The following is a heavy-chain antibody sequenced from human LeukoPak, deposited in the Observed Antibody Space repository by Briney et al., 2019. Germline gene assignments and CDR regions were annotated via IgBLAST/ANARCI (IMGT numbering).Heavy chain of an antibody. CDR2: INHSGST. CDR3: ARDQGQLPIDY. CDR1: GGSFSGYY. J-gene: IGHJ4*02. D-gene: IGHD2-2*01. Sequence: SETLSLTRAVYGGSFSGYYWSWIRQPPGKGLEWIGEINHSGSTNYNPSLKSRVTISVDTSKNQFSLRLSSGTAADTAVYYCARDQGQLPIDYWGQRTLVSVSS. V-gene: IGHV4-34*01.